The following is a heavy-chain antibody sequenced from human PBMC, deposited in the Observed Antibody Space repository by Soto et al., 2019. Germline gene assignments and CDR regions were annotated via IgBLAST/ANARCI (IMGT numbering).Heavy chain of an antibody. V-gene: IGHV3-23*01. CDR2: ISGSDGKT. J-gene: IGHJ4*02. Sequence: EVQLLESGGGLVRPGGSLRLSCAASGFSFTSYALSWVRQAPGKGLEWVSTISGSDGKTYYADSVKGRFSISRDTSKTTLYLQMNSLRVYDTAVYYCARWSFLDYWGQGTRVTVS. CDR1: GFSFTSYA. D-gene: IGHD1-26*01. CDR3: ARWSFLDY.